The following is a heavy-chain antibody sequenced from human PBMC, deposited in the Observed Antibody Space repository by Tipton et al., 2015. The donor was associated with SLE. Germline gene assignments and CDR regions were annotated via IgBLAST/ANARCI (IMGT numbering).Heavy chain of an antibody. CDR1: GFAFSNSD. Sequence: SLRLSCAASGFAFSNSDMNWVRQAPGKGLEWVSSISISGSTIYYADSVKGRFTISRDNAKNSLYLQMNSLRAEDTAVYYCASDYYDSSGYSPWAFDYWGQGTLVTVSS. CDR3: ASDYYDSSGYSPWAFDY. J-gene: IGHJ4*02. CDR2: ISISGSTI. V-gene: IGHV3-48*03. D-gene: IGHD3-22*01.